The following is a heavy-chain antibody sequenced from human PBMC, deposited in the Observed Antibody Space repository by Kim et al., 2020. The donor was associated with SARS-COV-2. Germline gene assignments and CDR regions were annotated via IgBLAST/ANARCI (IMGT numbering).Heavy chain of an antibody. Sequence: EYVKSRFTISRDNAKNSLYLQMNSLRAEDAAVYYCARDCSSTSCYWAFDYWGQGTLVTVSS. D-gene: IGHD2-2*01. J-gene: IGHJ4*02. CDR3: ARDCSSTSCYWAFDY. V-gene: IGHV3-7*01.